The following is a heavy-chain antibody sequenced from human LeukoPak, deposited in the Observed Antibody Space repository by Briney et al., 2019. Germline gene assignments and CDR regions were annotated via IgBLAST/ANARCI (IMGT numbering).Heavy chain of an antibody. V-gene: IGHV3-21*01. D-gene: IGHD1-26*01. J-gene: IGHJ4*02. CDR1: GFTFSSYS. CDR3: TTGHRWEPGYFDY. Sequence: PGGSLRLSCAASGFTFSSYSMNWVRQAPGKGLEWVSSISSSSSYIYYADSVKGRFTISRDNAKNSLYLQMNSLRAEDTAVYYCTTGHRWEPGYFDYWGQGTLVTVSS. CDR2: ISSSSSYI.